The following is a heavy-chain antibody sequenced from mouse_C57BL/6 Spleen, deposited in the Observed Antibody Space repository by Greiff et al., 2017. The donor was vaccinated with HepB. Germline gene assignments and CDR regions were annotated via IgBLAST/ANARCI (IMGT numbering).Heavy chain of an antibody. CDR1: GYTFTSYW. D-gene: IGHD2-5*01. CDR2: IDPSDSYT. Sequence: QVQLQQPGAELVKPGASVKLSCKASGYTFTSYWMQWVKQRPGQGLEWIGEIDPSDSYTNYNQKFKGKATLTVDTSSSTAYMQLSSLTSEDSAVYYCARGGYSNPAWFAYWGQGTLVTVSA. CDR3: ARGGYSNPAWFAY. J-gene: IGHJ3*01. V-gene: IGHV1-50*01.